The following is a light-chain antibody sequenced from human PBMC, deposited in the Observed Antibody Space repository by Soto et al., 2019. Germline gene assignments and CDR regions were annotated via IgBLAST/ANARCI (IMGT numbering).Light chain of an antibody. V-gene: IGLV2-14*01. CDR1: SSDIGSYKY. CDR2: EVS. CDR3: SSYTTRSTHV. Sequence: QSALTQPASVSGSPGQSITISCTGSSSDIGSYKYVSWYQQYPGKAPTVIIYEVSNRPSGVSNRFSGSKSANTASLTISGLQAEDEADYYCSSYTTRSTHVFGTGTKLTVL. J-gene: IGLJ1*01.